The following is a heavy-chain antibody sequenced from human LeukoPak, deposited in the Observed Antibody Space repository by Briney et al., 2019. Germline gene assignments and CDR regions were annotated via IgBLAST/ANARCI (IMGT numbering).Heavy chain of an antibody. J-gene: IGHJ4*02. CDR2: ISSSSSYI. CDR1: GFTFSSYS. CDR3: VKSTSEWLRLGGYFDY. D-gene: IGHD5-12*01. Sequence: PGGSLRLSCAASGFTFSSYSMNWVRQAPGKGLEWVSSISSSSSYIYYADSVKGRFTISRDNAKNSLYLQMNSLRAEDTAVYYCVKSTSEWLRLGGYFDYWGQGTLVTVSS. V-gene: IGHV3-21*04.